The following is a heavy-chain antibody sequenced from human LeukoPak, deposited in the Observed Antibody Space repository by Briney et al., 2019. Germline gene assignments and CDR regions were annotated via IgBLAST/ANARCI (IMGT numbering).Heavy chain of an antibody. CDR2: IYPGDSDT. Sequence: GESLKISCKGSGYNFTNYWIGWVRQMPGKGLEWLGIIYPGDSDTRYSPSFQGQVTISADKSISTAYLQWSSLKASDTAMYYCARSLYGVNTWFDYWGQGTLVTVSS. CDR1: GYNFTNYW. D-gene: IGHD4/OR15-4a*01. J-gene: IGHJ4*02. CDR3: ARSLYGVNTWFDY. V-gene: IGHV5-51*01.